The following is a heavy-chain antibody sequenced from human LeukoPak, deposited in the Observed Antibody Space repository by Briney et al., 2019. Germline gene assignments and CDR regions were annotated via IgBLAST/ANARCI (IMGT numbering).Heavy chain of an antibody. CDR3: ARDGVVPAASYYYGMDV. J-gene: IGHJ6*02. CDR2: IYYSGST. Sequence: SETLSLTCTVSGGSVSSGSYYWSWIRQPPGKGLEWIGYIYYSGSTYYNPSLKSRVTISVDTSKNQFSLKLSSVTAADTAVYYCARDGVVPAASYYYGMDVWGQGTTVTVSS. V-gene: IGHV4-61*01. CDR1: GGSVSSGSYY. D-gene: IGHD2-2*01.